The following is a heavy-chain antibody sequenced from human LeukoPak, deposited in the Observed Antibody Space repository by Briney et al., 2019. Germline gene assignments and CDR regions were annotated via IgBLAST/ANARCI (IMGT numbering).Heavy chain of an antibody. D-gene: IGHD4-23*01. Sequence: TGGSLRLSCAVYVFTFSIYAMSWVRQAPGKGLEGVSAISGSGGSTYYADSVKGRFTISRDNSKNTLYLQMNSLRAEDTAVYYCAKDHDYGGSFDYWGQGTLVTVSS. J-gene: IGHJ4*02. CDR3: AKDHDYGGSFDY. CDR1: VFTFSIYA. CDR2: ISGSGGST. V-gene: IGHV3-23*01.